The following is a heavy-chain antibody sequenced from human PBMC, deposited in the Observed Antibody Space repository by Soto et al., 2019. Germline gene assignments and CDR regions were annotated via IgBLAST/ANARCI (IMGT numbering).Heavy chain of an antibody. CDR3: ASSQGMATAQD. CDR2: INPSGGST. Sequence: ASVNVSWKASGYSFTRYYMHWVRQAPGQGLEWMGIINPSGGSTSYAQKFQGRVTMTRDTSTSTVYMELSSLRSEDTAVYYCASSQGMATAQDWGQGTLVTGSS. V-gene: IGHV1-46*01. J-gene: IGHJ4*02. CDR1: GYSFTRYY. D-gene: IGHD5-18*01.